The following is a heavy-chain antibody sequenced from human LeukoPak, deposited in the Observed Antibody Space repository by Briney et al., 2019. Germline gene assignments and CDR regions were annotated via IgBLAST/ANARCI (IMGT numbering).Heavy chain of an antibody. CDR1: GFTFSSYG. CDR3: AKDDYGLYYFDY. CDR2: ISYDGGNK. D-gene: IGHD4-17*01. Sequence: GRSLRLSCAASGFTFSSYGMHWVRQAPGKGLEWVAVISYDGGNKYYADSVKGRFTISRDNSKNTLYLQMNSLRAEDTAVYYCAKDDYGLYYFDYWGQGTLVTVSS. J-gene: IGHJ4*02. V-gene: IGHV3-30*18.